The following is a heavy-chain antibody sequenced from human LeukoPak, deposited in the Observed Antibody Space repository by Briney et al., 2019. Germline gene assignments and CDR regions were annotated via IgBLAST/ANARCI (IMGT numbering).Heavy chain of an antibody. V-gene: IGHV1-18*01. CDR1: GYTFTSYG. J-gene: IGHJ4*02. Sequence: GASVKVSCKASGYTFTSYGINWVRQAPGQGLEWMGWISADNGNTNYAQKVQGRVTMTTDTSTSTAYMELRSLGSDDTAVYYCARGSRNALFDYWGQGTLVTVSS. CDR3: ARGSRNALFDY. CDR2: ISADNGNT.